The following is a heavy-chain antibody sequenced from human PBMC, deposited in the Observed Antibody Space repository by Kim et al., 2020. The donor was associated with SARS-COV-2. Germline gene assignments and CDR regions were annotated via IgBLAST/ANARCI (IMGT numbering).Heavy chain of an antibody. CDR1: GYTFTTYT. D-gene: IGHD3-10*01. Sequence: ASVKVSCKASGYTFTTYTLHWVRQAPGQRLEWMGWINAGNGHTKYSQNFQDRVTFTRDTSASTAYMELSSLTSEDTAMYYCARAGPSGSIDYHYGMDVWGEGPALTV. V-gene: IGHV1-3*01. CDR3: ARAGPSGSIDYHYGMDV. J-gene: IGHJ6*02. CDR2: INAGNGHT.